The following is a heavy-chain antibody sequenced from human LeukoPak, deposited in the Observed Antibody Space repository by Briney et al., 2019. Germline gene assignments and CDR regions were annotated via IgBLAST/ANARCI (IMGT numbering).Heavy chain of an antibody. J-gene: IGHJ4*02. Sequence: ASVKVSCKASGYTFTSYYMHWVRQAPGQGLEWMGWINPNSGGTNYAQNFQGRVTMTRDTSISTAYIELSSLRSDDTAVYYCARDLNYYGSGSYYFDYWGQGTLVTVSS. CDR1: GYTFTSYY. V-gene: IGHV1-2*02. CDR2: INPNSGGT. D-gene: IGHD3-10*01. CDR3: ARDLNYYGSGSYYFDY.